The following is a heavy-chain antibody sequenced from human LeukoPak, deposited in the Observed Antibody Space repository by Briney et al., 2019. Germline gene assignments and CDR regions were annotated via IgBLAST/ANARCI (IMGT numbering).Heavy chain of an antibody. D-gene: IGHD3-3*01. Sequence: GASVKVSCKASGGTFSSYGISWVRQAPGQGLEWMGGIIPIFGTENYAQKFQGRVTITADESTSTAYMELSSLRSEDTAVYYCARDFYDLRAFDIWGQGTMVTVSS. CDR2: IIPIFGTE. V-gene: IGHV1-69*13. CDR3: ARDFYDLRAFDI. J-gene: IGHJ3*02. CDR1: GGTFSSYG.